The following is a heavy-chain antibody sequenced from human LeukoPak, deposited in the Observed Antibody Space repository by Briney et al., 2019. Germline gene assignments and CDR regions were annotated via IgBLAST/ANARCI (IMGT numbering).Heavy chain of an antibody. V-gene: IGHV4-34*01. D-gene: IGHD6-19*01. CDR2: INHSGST. Sequence: SETLSLTCAVYGGSFSGYYWSWIRQPPGKGLEWIGEINHSGSTNYNPSLKSRVTISVDTSKNQFSLKLSSVTAADTAVYYCARLFKAVAGKWGQGTLVTVSS. J-gene: IGHJ4*02. CDR3: ARLFKAVAGK. CDR1: GGSFSGYY.